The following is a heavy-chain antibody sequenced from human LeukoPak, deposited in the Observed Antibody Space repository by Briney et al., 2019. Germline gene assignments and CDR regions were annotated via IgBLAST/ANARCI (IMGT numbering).Heavy chain of an antibody. V-gene: IGHV3-30*18. Sequence: GGSLRLSCAASGFTFSSYGMHWVRQAPGKGLEWVAVISYDGSSKYYADSVKGRFTISRDNSKYTLYLQMNSRRAEDTAVYYRAKNRGWGSGSYYQPDYWGQGTLVTVSS. D-gene: IGHD3-10*01. J-gene: IGHJ4*02. CDR2: ISYDGSSK. CDR3: AKNRGWGSGSYYQPDY. CDR1: GFTFSSYG.